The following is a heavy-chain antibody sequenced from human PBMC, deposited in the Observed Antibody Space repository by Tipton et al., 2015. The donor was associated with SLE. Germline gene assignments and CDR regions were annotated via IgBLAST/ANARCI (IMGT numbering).Heavy chain of an antibody. CDR2: ISSSSSTI. CDR3: ARGLAAAGYYFDY. CDR1: GGSISSHY. J-gene: IGHJ4*02. Sequence: LSLTCTVSGGSISSHYWSWIRQAPGKGLEWVSYISSSSSTIYYADSVKGRFTISRDNAKNSLYLQMNSLRAEDTAVYYCARGLAAAGYYFDYWGQGTLVTVSS. V-gene: IGHV3-11*04. D-gene: IGHD6-13*01.